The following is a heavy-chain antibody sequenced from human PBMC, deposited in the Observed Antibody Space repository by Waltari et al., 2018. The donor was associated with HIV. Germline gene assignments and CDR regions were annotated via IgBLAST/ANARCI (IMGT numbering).Heavy chain of an antibody. CDR2: ISNYNGNT. CDR1: GYMFTHFG. Sequence: QGHLVQSGAEMRKPGASVKVSCAAAGYMFTHFGISWVRQAPGQGLEWMGRISNYNGNTNYAQKFRGRVTMTTDPSVSTAYMELRTLKSDDTATYYCAREGTFDIWGQGTMVTVSS. J-gene: IGHJ3*02. V-gene: IGHV1-18*01. CDR3: AREGTFDI.